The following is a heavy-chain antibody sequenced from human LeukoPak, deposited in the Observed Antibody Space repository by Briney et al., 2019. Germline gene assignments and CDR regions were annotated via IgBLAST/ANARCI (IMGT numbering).Heavy chain of an antibody. CDR2: IYYTGST. CDR3: SITTGTTLGLMDY. J-gene: IGHJ4*02. D-gene: IGHD1-1*01. CDR1: GGSISTNNYY. Sequence: SETLSLTCTVSGGSISTNNYYWGWIRQPPGKGLEWIGTIYYTGSTYYNPSLKSRVTMSVDTSKKQLSLKMSSVTAADTAVYYCSITTGTTLGLMDYWGQGTLVTVSS. V-gene: IGHV4-39*01.